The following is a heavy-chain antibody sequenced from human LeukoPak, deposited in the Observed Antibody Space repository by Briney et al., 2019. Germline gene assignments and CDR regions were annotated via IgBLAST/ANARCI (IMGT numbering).Heavy chain of an antibody. D-gene: IGHD1-26*01. J-gene: IGHJ4*02. CDR3: AKDRYSGSYDWGYYFDY. Sequence: GGSLRLSCAASGFTFSSYGMHWVRQAPGKGLEWVAVISYDGSNKYYADSVKGRFTISRDNSKNTLYLQMNSLRAEDTAVYYCAKDRYSGSYDWGYYFDYWGQGTLVTVSP. CDR1: GFTFSSYG. V-gene: IGHV3-30*18. CDR2: ISYDGSNK.